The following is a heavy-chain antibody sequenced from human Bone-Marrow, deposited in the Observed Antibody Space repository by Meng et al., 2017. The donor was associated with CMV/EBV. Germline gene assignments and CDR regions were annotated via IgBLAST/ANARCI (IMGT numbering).Heavy chain of an antibody. J-gene: IGHJ4*02. CDR2: IYYSGST. V-gene: IGHV4-31*02. CDR3: ARDSRDYYDSSGYYAFDY. CDR1: SSGGYY. D-gene: IGHD3-22*01. Sequence: SSGGYYWSWIRQHPGKGLEWIGYIYYSGSTYYNPSLKSRVTISVDTSKNQFSLKLSSVTAADTAVYYCARDSRDYYDSSGYYAFDYWGQGTLVTVSS.